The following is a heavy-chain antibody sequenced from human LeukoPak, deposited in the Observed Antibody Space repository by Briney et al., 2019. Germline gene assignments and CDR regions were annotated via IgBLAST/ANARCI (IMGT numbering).Heavy chain of an antibody. CDR2: INWKGGST. D-gene: IGHD3-22*01. J-gene: IGHJ3*02. CDR3: ARENYLYSSGYYGAFDI. V-gene: IGHV3-20*04. CDR1: GFTFDDYG. Sequence: PGGSLRLSCAASGFTFDDYGMSWVRQAPGKGLEWVSGINWKGGSTGYADSVKGRFTISRDNAKNSLYLQMNSLRAEDTALYYCARENYLYSSGYYGAFDIWGQGTMVTVSS.